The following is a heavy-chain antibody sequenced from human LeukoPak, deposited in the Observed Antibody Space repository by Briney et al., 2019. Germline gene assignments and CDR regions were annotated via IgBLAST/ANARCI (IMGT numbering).Heavy chain of an antibody. CDR3: AREKITMVRGVIRGNWFDP. CDR2: INPNSGGT. CDR1: GYTFTGYY. Sequence: GASVKVSCKASGYTFTGYYMHWVRQAPGQGLEWMGWINPNSGGTNYAQKFQGRVTMTRDTSISTAYMELSRLRSDDTAVYYCAREKITMVRGVIRGNWFDPWGQGTLVTVS. J-gene: IGHJ5*02. V-gene: IGHV1-2*02. D-gene: IGHD3-10*01.